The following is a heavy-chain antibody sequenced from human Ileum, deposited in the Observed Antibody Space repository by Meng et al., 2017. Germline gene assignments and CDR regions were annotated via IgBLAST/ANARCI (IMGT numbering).Heavy chain of an antibody. J-gene: IGHJ4*02. V-gene: IGHV3-74*01. CDR3: ASRIITPFDG. D-gene: IGHD3-22*01. CDR1: GFTFSSYW. CDR2: IKSDGRST. Sequence: GGSLRLSCAASGFTFSSYWMHWVRQAPGKGLVWVSHIKSDGRSTTYADSVKGRFTITRDNAKNTLYLQMSSLRAEDTAVYYCASRIITPFDGWGQGTLVTVSS.